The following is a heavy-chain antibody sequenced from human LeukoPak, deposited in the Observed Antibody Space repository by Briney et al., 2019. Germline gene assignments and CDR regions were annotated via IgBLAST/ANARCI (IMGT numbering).Heavy chain of an antibody. J-gene: IGHJ4*02. Sequence: EGSLRLSCAASGFTVSKNYMSWVRQAPGKGLEWVSVIYSGGSTYYADSVKGRFTISRDSSKNTLYLQMNSLRAEDTAVYYCARDSLGMSTLDSWGQGTLVTVSS. D-gene: IGHD5/OR15-5a*01. V-gene: IGHV3-53*01. CDR1: GFTVSKNY. CDR2: IYSGGST. CDR3: ARDSLGMSTLDS.